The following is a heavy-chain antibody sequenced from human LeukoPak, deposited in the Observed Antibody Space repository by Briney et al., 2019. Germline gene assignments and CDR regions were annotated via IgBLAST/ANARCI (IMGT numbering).Heavy chain of an antibody. D-gene: IGHD4-17*01. Sequence: GGSLRLSCAASGFTFSNAWMRWVRQAPGKGLGWVGRIKSKTDGGTTDYAAPVKGRFTISRDDSKNTLYLQMNSLKTEDTAVYYCTPETTVTTLPDYYYGMDVWGQGTTVTVSS. CDR1: GFTFSNAW. J-gene: IGHJ6*02. V-gene: IGHV3-15*01. CDR3: TPETTVTTLPDYYYGMDV. CDR2: IKSKTDGGTT.